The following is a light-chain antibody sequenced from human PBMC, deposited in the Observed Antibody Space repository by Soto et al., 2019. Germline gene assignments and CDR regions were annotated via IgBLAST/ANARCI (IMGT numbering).Light chain of an antibody. V-gene: IGKV1-27*01. CDR1: QGMSNY. CDR3: QKYNSAPWT. Sequence: DIQMTQSPSSLSASVGDRVTITCRASQGMSNYLAWYQQKPGKVPTLLIYAAYTLQSGVPSRFSGSGSGTDFTLTISSLQPEDVANYYCQKYNSAPWTFGQGTKVEIK. CDR2: AAY. J-gene: IGKJ1*01.